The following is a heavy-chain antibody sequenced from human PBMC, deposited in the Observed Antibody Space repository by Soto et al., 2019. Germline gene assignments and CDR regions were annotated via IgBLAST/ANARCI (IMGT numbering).Heavy chain of an antibody. J-gene: IGHJ4*02. D-gene: IGHD2-2*01. CDR2: INGDGSST. CDR3: AGRYCSSIRCYYY. Sequence: QPGGSLRLSCGASGFTFSSYWMPWVRQAPGKGLVWVSRINGDGSSTDYADSVKGRFTISRDNAKNSLYLQMNSLRVEDTAVYYCAGRYCSSIRCYYYWGRGTVVTVSS. CDR1: GFTFSSYW. V-gene: IGHV3-74*01.